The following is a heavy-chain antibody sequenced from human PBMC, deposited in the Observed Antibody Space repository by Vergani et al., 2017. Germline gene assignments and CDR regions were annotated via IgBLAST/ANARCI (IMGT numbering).Heavy chain of an antibody. CDR3: AREERSNTSPFVGD. CDR1: GFTFSNSA. J-gene: IGHJ4*02. Sequence: DVHLAESGGGFFQPGGSLRLSCSASGFTFSNSAMSWVRQTSGKGLEWVSAISGHGDRTYYADSVKGRFTISRDNSKNTVYLQMNSLKAEDRATYYCAREERSNTSPFVGDWGQGTLVTV. D-gene: IGHD2/OR15-2a*01. V-gene: IGHV3-23*04. CDR2: ISGHGDRT.